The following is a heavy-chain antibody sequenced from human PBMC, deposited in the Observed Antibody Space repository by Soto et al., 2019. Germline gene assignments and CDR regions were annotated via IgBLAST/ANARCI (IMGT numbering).Heavy chain of an antibody. CDR2: ISYDGSNK. D-gene: IGHD5-12*01. V-gene: IGHV3-30*18. J-gene: IGHJ3*02. Sequence: GGSLRLSCAASGFPFSSYGMHWVRQAPGKGLEWVAVISYDGSNKYYADSVKGRFTISRDNSKNTLYLQMNSLRAEDTAVYYCAKAEEMATITDAFDIWGQGTMVTVSS. CDR3: AKAEEMATITDAFDI. CDR1: GFPFSSYG.